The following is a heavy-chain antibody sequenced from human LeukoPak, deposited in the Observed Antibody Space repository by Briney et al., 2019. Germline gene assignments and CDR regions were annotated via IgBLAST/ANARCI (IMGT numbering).Heavy chain of an antibody. Sequence: PSETLSLTCAVYGGSFSDHYRSWIRQPPGKGLEWIGEINHGGTTTYNPSLKSRVTISGDTSKNQFSLKLSSVTAADTAVDFCARVSRYCSTTSCAHFDYWGQGTLVTVSS. D-gene: IGHD2-2*01. CDR3: ARVSRYCSTTSCAHFDY. CDR2: INHGGTT. CDR1: GGSFSDHY. V-gene: IGHV4-34*01. J-gene: IGHJ4*02.